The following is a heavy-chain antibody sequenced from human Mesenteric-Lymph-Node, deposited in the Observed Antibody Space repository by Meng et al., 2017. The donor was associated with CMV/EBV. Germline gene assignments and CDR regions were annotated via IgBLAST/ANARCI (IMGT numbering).Heavy chain of an antibody. Sequence: FTFSSYSMNWVRQAPGKGLEWVSSISSSSSYIYYAGSVKGRFTISRDNAKNSLYLQMNSLRAEDTAVYYCARDDWDYYDSSGDAFDPWGQGTLVTVSS. CDR3: ARDDWDYYDSSGDAFDP. CDR2: ISSSSSYI. J-gene: IGHJ5*02. CDR1: FTFSSYS. D-gene: IGHD3-22*01. V-gene: IGHV3-21*01.